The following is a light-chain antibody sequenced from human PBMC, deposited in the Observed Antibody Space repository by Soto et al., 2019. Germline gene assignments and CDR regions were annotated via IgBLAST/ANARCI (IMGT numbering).Light chain of an antibody. CDR2: GNY. CDR1: SSNIGSNN. Sequence: QYVLTQPPSASGTPGQRVTISCSGSSSNIGSNNVYWYQQVPGSAPKILIYGNYRRLPGVPDRFSGSYTGTSASVTISGLQAEDESVFYCAPRDDSLNGHVFGGGTKLTVL. CDR3: APRDDSLNGHV. V-gene: IGLV1-44*01. J-gene: IGLJ3*02.